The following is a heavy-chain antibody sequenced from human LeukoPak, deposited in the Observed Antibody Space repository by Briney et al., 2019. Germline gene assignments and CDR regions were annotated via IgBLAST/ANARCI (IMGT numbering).Heavy chain of an antibody. CDR3: ARLYYDSSGYYRDY. D-gene: IGHD3-22*01. J-gene: IGHJ4*02. CDR1: GYTFTSYG. V-gene: IGHV1-18*01. CDR2: ISAYNGNT. Sequence: EGSVKVSCKASGYTFTSYGISWVRQAPGQGLEWMGWISAYNGNTNYGQKLQGRVTMTTDTSTSTAYMELRSMRSDDTAVYYCARLYYDSSGYYRDYWGQGTLVTVSS.